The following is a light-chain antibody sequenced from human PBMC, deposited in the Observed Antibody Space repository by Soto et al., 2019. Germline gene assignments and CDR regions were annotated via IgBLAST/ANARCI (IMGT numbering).Light chain of an antibody. V-gene: IGKV3-15*01. CDR1: QGVSTN. J-gene: IGKJ4*01. Sequence: EIVLTQSPATLSVSPGERVTLSCRASQGVSTNLAWYQQKPGQAPRLLIFGASARATGIPVTFGGSGSGTDFTLTISSLQFEDFAVYYCQQYNAWPLTFGGGTKLEIQ. CDR2: GAS. CDR3: QQYNAWPLT.